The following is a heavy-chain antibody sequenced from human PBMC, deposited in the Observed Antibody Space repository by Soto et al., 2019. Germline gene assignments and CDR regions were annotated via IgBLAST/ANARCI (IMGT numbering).Heavy chain of an antibody. V-gene: IGHV1-58*02. CDR2: IVVASGRT. J-gene: IGHJ6*02. Sequence: ASVKVSCKASGFDFGSFGIQFLRQTRGRGLEWIGWIVVASGRTNSARQFQGRVAFSRDMSSTTAYMDLYDLKSDDTAVYFCSADHPHTAIGWPVWGQGTTVTVSS. CDR1: GFDFGSFG. CDR3: SADHPHTAIGWPV.